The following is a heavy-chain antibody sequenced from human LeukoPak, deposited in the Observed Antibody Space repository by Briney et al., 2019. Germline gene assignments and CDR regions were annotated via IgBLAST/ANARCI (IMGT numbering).Heavy chain of an antibody. Sequence: GASVKVSCKASGGTFSSYAISWVRQAPGQGLEWMGRIIPILGIAIYAQKFQGRVTMTEDTSTDTAYMELSSLRSEDTAVYYCATDLPPYYYGSGIPRSEYWGQGTLVTVSS. J-gene: IGHJ4*02. CDR3: ATDLPPYYYGSGIPRSEY. CDR2: IIPILGIA. D-gene: IGHD3-10*01. V-gene: IGHV1-69*04. CDR1: GGTFSSYA.